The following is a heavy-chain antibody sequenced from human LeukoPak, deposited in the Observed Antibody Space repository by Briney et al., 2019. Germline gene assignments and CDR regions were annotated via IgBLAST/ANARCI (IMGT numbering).Heavy chain of an antibody. CDR1: GYTLTELS. Sequence: ASMKDSCKVSGYTLTELSMHWVRQAPGKGLEWMGGFDPEDGETIYAQKFQGRVTMTEDTSTDTAYMELSSLRSVDTAVYYCATPIGVVGGRNFDYWGQGTLVTVSS. CDR2: FDPEDGET. V-gene: IGHV1-24*01. J-gene: IGHJ4*02. D-gene: IGHD1-26*01. CDR3: ATPIGVVGGRNFDY.